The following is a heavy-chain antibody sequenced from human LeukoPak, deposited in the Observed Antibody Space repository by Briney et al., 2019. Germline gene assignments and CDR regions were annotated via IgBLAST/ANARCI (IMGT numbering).Heavy chain of an antibody. J-gene: IGHJ6*02. CDR1: GGTFSSYA. V-gene: IGHV1-69*13. CDR3: ARRPLYCSSTSCSTQYYYYGMDV. D-gene: IGHD2-2*01. CDR2: IIPIFGTA. Sequence: SVKVSCKASGGTFSSYAISWVRQAPGQGLEWMGGIIPIFGTANYAQKFQGRVTINADESTSTAYMELSSLRSEDTAVYYCARRPLYCSSTSCSTQYYYYGMDVWGQGTTVTVSS.